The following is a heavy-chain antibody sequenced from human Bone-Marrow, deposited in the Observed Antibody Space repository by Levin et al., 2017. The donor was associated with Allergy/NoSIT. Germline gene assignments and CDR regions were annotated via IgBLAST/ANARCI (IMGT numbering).Heavy chain of an antibody. CDR3: AKVDSNGFYGFETFDM. V-gene: IGHV3-23*01. D-gene: IGHD4-11*01. CDR2: LSGSGGSI. CDR1: GFTFTSYA. Sequence: GESLKISCAVSGFTFTSYAMTWVRQPPGKGLEWVSSLSGSGGSIFYADSVKGRFTISRDNSKNTLYLQMNSLRAEDTAVYYCAKVDSNGFYGFETFDMWGRGTMVIVSS. J-gene: IGHJ3*02.